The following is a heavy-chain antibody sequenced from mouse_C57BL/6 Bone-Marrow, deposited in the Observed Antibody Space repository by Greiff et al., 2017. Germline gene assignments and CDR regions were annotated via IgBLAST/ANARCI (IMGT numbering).Heavy chain of an antibody. CDR1: GFTFSSYG. CDR2: ISSGGSYT. D-gene: IGHD1-1*01. CDR3: ARHDNYGFAY. Sequence: DVHLVESGGDLVKPGGSLTLSCAASGFTFSSYGMSWVRQPPDKRLEWVATISSGGSYTYYPDSVKGRFTISRDNAKNTLYLQMSSLKAEDTAMYYCARHDNYGFAYWGQGTLVTVSA. J-gene: IGHJ3*01. V-gene: IGHV5-6*01.